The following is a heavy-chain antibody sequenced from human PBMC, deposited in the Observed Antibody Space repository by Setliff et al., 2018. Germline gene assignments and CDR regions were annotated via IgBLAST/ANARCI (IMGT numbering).Heavy chain of an antibody. Sequence: SETLSLTCTVSGDSISSGDDFWSWIRQHPGKGLEWIGSIYYTTNGHYNPSLKSRVTMSVDTSKNHFSLELTSATAADTAVYYCARAPVGDRNGLFDSWGQGTLVTVSS. V-gene: IGHV4-30-4*08. CDR3: ARAPVGDRNGLFDS. CDR2: IYYTTNG. J-gene: IGHJ4*02. D-gene: IGHD6-19*01. CDR1: GDSISSGDDF.